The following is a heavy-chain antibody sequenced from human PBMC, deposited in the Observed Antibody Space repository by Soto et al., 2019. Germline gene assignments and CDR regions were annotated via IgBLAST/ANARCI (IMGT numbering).Heavy chain of an antibody. CDR2: IIPILGIA. J-gene: IGHJ6*04. D-gene: IGHD2-15*01. CDR1: GGTFSSYT. V-gene: IGHV1-69*02. CDR3: ARVLGTYCSGGSCTMDV. Sequence: ASVKVSCKASGGTFSSYTISWVRQAPGQGLEWMGRIIPILGIANYAQKFQGRVTITADKSTSTAYMELSSLRSEDTAVYYCARVLGTYCSGGSCTMDVWGKGTTVTVSS.